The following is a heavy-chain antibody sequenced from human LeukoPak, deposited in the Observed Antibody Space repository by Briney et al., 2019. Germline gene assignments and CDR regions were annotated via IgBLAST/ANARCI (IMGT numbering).Heavy chain of an antibody. CDR2: IWYNGKNK. Sequence: PGGSLRLSCAASGFTFSTYAMHWVRQAPGKGLEWVAMIWYNGKNKHYADSVKGRFTISRDNSKNTLDLQMNSLRADDTAVYYCVTVTSNSGWAFDYWGQGTLVTVSS. J-gene: IGHJ4*02. CDR1: GFTFSTYA. V-gene: IGHV3-33*01. D-gene: IGHD6-19*01. CDR3: VTVTSNSGWAFDY.